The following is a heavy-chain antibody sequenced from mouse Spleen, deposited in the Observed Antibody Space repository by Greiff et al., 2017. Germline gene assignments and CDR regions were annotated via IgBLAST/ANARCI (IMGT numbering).Heavy chain of an antibody. CDR1: GYTFTSYG. Sequence: QVQLKESGAELARPGASVKLSCKASGYTFTSYGISWVKQRTGQGLEWIGEIYPRSGNTYYNEKFKGKATLTADKSSSTAYMELRSLTSEDSAVYFCAREGGNYVGYWGQGTTLTVSS. J-gene: IGHJ2*01. V-gene: IGHV1-81*01. CDR3: AREGGNYVGY. CDR2: IYPRSGNT.